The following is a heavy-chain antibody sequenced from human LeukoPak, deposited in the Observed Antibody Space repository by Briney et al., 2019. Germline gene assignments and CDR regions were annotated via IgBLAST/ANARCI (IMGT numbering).Heavy chain of an antibody. CDR1: GYTFTSYG. J-gene: IGHJ6*03. V-gene: IGHV1-18*01. CDR2: ISAYNGNT. CDR3: ARRGDDFWSGYHYYYMDV. Sequence: ASVKVSCKASGYTFTSYGISWVRQAPGQGLEWMGWISAYNGNTNYAQKLQGRVTMTTDTSTSTAYMELRSLRSDDTAVYYCARRGDDFWSGYHYYYMDVWGKGTTVTVSS. D-gene: IGHD3-3*01.